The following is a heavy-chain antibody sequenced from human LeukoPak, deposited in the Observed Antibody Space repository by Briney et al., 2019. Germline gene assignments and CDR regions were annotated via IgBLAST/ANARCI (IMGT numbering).Heavy chain of an antibody. CDR2: ISASGGST. CDR3: AKTTYASNSSGWYNHFDY. Sequence: PGGSLRLSCAASGFTFSSYGMSWVRQTPGKGLEWVSGISASGGSTYYADSVKGRFTISRDNSKNTLYLQLNSLRAEDTTVYYCAKTTYASNSSGWYNHFDYWGRGTLVTVSS. CDR1: GFTFSSYG. J-gene: IGHJ4*02. V-gene: IGHV3-23*01. D-gene: IGHD6-19*01.